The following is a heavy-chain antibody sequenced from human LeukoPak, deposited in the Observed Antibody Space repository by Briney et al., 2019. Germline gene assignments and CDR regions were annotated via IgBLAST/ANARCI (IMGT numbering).Heavy chain of an antibody. CDR1: GFTFSSYG. Sequence: GGSLRLSCAASGFTFSSYGMHWVRQAPGKGLEWVAVISYDGSNKYYADSVKGRFTISRDNSKNTLYLQMNSLRAEDTAVYYCAKSGPYSSSWYGDWGQGTLVTVSS. D-gene: IGHD6-13*01. V-gene: IGHV3-30*18. CDR3: AKSGPYSSSWYGD. CDR2: ISYDGSNK. J-gene: IGHJ4*02.